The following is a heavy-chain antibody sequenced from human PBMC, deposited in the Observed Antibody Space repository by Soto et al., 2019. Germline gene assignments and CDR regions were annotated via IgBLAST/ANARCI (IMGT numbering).Heavy chain of an antibody. J-gene: IGHJ4*02. V-gene: IGHV3-53*01. CDR3: ARDPGSYPDGY. Sequence: SLRLSCAASGFTVSSNYMSWVRQAPGKGLEWVSVIHSGGSTYYADSVKGRFTISRDNLKNTLYLQMNSLRAEDTAVYFCARDPGSYPDGYWGQGTLVTVSS. CDR2: IHSGGST. CDR1: GFTVSSNY.